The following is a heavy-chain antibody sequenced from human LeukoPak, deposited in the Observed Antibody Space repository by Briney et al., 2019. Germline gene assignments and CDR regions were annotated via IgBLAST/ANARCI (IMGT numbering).Heavy chain of an antibody. CDR2: IYSGGST. J-gene: IGHJ6*04. Sequence: PGGSLRLSCAASGFTVSSNYMTWVRQAPGKGLEWVSVIYSGGSTYYADSVKGRFTISRDNSKNTLYLQMNSLRAEDTAVYYCARYCSGGSCFYGMDVWGKGTTVTVSS. CDR1: GFTVSSNY. CDR3: ARYCSGGSCFYGMDV. D-gene: IGHD2-15*01. V-gene: IGHV3-53*01.